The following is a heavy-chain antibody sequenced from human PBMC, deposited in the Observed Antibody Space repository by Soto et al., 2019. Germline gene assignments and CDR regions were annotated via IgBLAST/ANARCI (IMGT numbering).Heavy chain of an antibody. J-gene: IGHJ6*02. CDR2: IYHSGST. CDR1: GGSISSSNW. CDR3: ARDAYSSGWYNYYYGMDV. V-gene: IGHV4-4*02. Sequence: SETLSLTCAVSGGSISSSNWCSWVRQPPGKGLEWIGEIYHSGSTNYNPSLKSRVTISVDKSKNQFSLKLSSVTAADTAVYYCARDAYSSGWYNYYYGMDVWGQGTTVTVSS. D-gene: IGHD6-19*01.